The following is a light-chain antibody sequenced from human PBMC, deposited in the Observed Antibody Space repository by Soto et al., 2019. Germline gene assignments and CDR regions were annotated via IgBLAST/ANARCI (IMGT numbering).Light chain of an antibody. CDR2: AAS. V-gene: IGKV1-12*01. Sequence: DIQMTEYPSSVSGSVGGRVTISCRASQDISNWLAWYQQKPGEAPKFLIYAASNLQSGVPSKFSVSGSGTDFTLTISRLQPEDFAVYYCQQARRFPITFGQGTRLEIK. CDR3: QQARRFPIT. J-gene: IGKJ5*01. CDR1: QDISNW.